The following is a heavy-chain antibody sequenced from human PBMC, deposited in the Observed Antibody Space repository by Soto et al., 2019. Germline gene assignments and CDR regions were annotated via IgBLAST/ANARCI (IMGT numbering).Heavy chain of an antibody. CDR1: GGSFSSYY. CDR3: ARGDYDYIWGSDRPNAFDV. J-gene: IGHJ3*01. Sequence: QEQLQQWGAGLLKPSETLSLTCAVYGGSFSSYYWSWIRQPPGKGLEWIGEINHSGSTNSNPSLKSRVTISVDTSKNQFPLKRSSVTAADTAVYYCARGDYDYIWGSDRPNAFDVWGQGTMVTVSS. D-gene: IGHD3-16*02. V-gene: IGHV4-34*01. CDR2: INHSGST.